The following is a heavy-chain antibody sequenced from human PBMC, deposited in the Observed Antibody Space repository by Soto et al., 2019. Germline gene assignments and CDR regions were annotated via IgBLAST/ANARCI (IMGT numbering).Heavy chain of an antibody. D-gene: IGHD6-19*01. CDR3: AKDSYTSGWYYFDC. CDR2: INNSGGST. Sequence: PGGSLRLSCAASGFTFSSYAMSWVRQTPGKGLEWVSGINNSGGSTYYADSVKGRFTISRDNSKNTLYLQMNSLRAEDTAVYHCAKDSYTSGWYYFDCWGQGALVTVSS. V-gene: IGHV3-23*01. CDR1: GFTFSSYA. J-gene: IGHJ4*02.